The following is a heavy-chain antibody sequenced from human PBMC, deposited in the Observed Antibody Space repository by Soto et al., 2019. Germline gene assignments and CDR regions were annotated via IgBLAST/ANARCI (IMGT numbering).Heavy chain of an antibody. CDR2: INSDGSST. D-gene: IGHD3-10*01. J-gene: IGHJ5*02. V-gene: IGHV3-74*01. CDR3: ARDRGYGAWDPHYYGSGSYRFWFDP. CDR1: GFTFSSYW. Sequence: EVQLVESGGGLVQPGGSLRLSCAASGFTFSSYWMHWVRQAPGKGLVWVSRINSDGSSTSYADSVKGRFTISRDNAKNTLYLQMNSLRAEDTAVYYCARDRGYGAWDPHYYGSGSYRFWFDPWGQGTLVTVSS.